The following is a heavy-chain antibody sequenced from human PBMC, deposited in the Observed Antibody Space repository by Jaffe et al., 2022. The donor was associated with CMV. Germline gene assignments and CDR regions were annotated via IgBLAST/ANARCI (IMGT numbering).Heavy chain of an antibody. CDR2: IFSNDEK. J-gene: IGHJ6*03. Sequence: QVTLKESGPVLVKPTETLTLTCTVSGFSLSNARMGVSWIRQPPGKALEWLAHIFSNDEKSYSTSLKSRLTISKDTSKSQVVLTMTNMDPVDTATYYCARTLLTSDYVWGSYRLVPYYYYYMDVWGKGTTVTVSS. CDR3: ARTLLTSDYVWGSYRLVPYYYYYMDV. V-gene: IGHV2-26*01. D-gene: IGHD3-16*02. CDR1: GFSLSNARMG.